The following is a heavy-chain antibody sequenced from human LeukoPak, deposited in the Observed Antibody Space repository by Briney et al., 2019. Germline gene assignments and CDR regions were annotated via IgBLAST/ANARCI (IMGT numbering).Heavy chain of an antibody. Sequence: GGSLRLSCAASGFTVSSNYMSWVRQAPGKGLEWVSVIYSGGSTYYADSAKGRFTISRDNSKNTLYLQMNSLRTEDTAVYYCARGQRAHVEWSNYMDVWGKGTTVIVSS. D-gene: IGHD3-3*01. CDR1: GFTVSSNY. CDR3: ARGQRAHVEWSNYMDV. CDR2: IYSGGST. V-gene: IGHV3-53*05. J-gene: IGHJ6*03.